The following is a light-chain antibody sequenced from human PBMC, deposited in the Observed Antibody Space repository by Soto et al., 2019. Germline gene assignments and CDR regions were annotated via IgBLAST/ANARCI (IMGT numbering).Light chain of an antibody. CDR3: QQRSNWPPLT. Sequence: EIVLTQSPATLSLSPGERATLSCRASQSVSSYLAWYQQKPGQAPRLFIYDASNRATGIPARFSGSGSGTDFTLTISSLEPEDFAVYYCQQRSNWPPLTFGGGTKVETK. V-gene: IGKV3-11*01. CDR1: QSVSSY. J-gene: IGKJ4*01. CDR2: DAS.